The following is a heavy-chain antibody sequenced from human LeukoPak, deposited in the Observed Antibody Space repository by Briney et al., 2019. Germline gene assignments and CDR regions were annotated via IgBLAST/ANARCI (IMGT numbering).Heavy chain of an antibody. Sequence: PSETLSLTCTFSGGSISTYYWNWIRQPPGKGLEWIGYFSYSGSTNHNPSLKGRVTISGDTSKNQFSLKLSSVTAADTAFYYCARTYSSSLVFDYWGQGTLVTVSS. J-gene: IGHJ4*02. V-gene: IGHV4-59*01. CDR1: GGSISTYY. CDR3: ARTYSSSLVFDY. D-gene: IGHD6-6*01. CDR2: FSYSGST.